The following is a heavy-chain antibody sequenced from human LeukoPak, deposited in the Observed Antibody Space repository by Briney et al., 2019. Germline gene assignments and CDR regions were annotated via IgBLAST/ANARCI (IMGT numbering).Heavy chain of an antibody. CDR1: GYSISSGYY. J-gene: IGHJ4*02. V-gene: IGHV4-38-2*02. CDR3: ARHLPDSSGYYYIDC. D-gene: IGHD3-22*01. Sequence: SETLSLTCTVSGYSISSGYYWGWIRQPPGKGLEWIGSIYHGGNTYYNPSLESRVTISVDTSKNQFSLKLSSVTAADTAVYYCARHLPDSSGYYYIDCWGQGTLVTVSS. CDR2: IYHGGNT.